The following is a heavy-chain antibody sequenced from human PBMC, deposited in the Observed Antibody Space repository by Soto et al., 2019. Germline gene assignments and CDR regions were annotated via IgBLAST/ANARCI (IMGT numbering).Heavy chain of an antibody. D-gene: IGHD2-2*01. CDR3: ARDYQLLAYYLDA. Sequence: PSETLSLTCTVSGGSISSGGYYWSWIRQHPGKGLEWIGYIYYSGSTYYNPSLKSRVTISVDTSKNQFSLKLSSVTAADTAVYYCARDYQLLAYYLDAWGTGTTATVSS. CDR1: GGSISSGGYY. V-gene: IGHV4-31*03. CDR2: IYYSGST. J-gene: IGHJ6*03.